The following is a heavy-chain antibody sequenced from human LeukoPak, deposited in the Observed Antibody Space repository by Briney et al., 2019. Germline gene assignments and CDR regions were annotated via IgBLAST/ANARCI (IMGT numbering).Heavy chain of an antibody. CDR2: IGTAGDT. CDR3: ARAAYSSGWHAFDI. J-gene: IGHJ3*02. Sequence: GGSLRLSCAASGFTFSSYDMHWVRQATGKGLEWVSAIGTAGDTYYPGSVKGRFTISRENAKNSLYLQMNSLRAGDTAVYYCARAAYSSGWHAFDIWGQGTMATVSS. CDR1: GFTFSSYD. D-gene: IGHD6-19*01. V-gene: IGHV3-13*01.